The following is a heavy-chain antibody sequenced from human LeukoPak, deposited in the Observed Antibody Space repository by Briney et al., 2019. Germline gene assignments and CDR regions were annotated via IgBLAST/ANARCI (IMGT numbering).Heavy chain of an antibody. CDR1: GFTFSSYL. V-gene: IGHV3-74*01. Sequence: GGSLGLSCAASGFTFSSYLMFWVRQAPGKGLVWVSRIKSDGSSTNYADSVKGRFTISRDNAKNTLYLQMNSLRAEDTAVYYCARDRDFRIDYWGQGTLVTISS. J-gene: IGHJ4*02. D-gene: IGHD3-3*01. CDR2: IKSDGSST. CDR3: ARDRDFRIDY.